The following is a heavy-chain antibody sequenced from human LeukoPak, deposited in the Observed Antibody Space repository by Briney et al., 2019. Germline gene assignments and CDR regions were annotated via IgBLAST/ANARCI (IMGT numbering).Heavy chain of an antibody. CDR3: AAGATIFGVVSAFDI. J-gene: IGHJ3*02. D-gene: IGHD3-3*01. CDR1: GFTFTSSA. CDR2: IVVGSGNT. V-gene: IGHV1-58*02. Sequence: SVKVSCKASGFTFTSSAMQWVRQARGQRLEWVGWIVVGSGNTNYAQKFQERVTITRDMSTSTAYMELSSLRSEDTAVYYCAAGATIFGVVSAFDIWGQGTMVTVSS.